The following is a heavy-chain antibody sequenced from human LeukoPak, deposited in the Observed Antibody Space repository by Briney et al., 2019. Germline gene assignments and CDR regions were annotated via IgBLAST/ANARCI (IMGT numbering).Heavy chain of an antibody. D-gene: IGHD6-19*01. CDR1: GFTFSSYG. V-gene: IGHV3-33*06. CDR2: IWYDGSNK. J-gene: IGHJ4*02. CDR3: AKVALSGWGSIAGLGVYFDY. Sequence: GRSLRLSCAASGFTFSSYGMHWVRQAPGKGLEWVAVIWYDGSNKYYADSVKGRFTISRDNSKNTLYLQMNSLRAEDTAVYYCAKVALSGWGSIAGLGVYFDYWGQGTLVTVSS.